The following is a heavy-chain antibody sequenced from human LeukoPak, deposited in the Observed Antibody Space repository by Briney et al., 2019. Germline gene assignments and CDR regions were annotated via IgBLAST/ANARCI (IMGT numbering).Heavy chain of an antibody. CDR3: AKDGSSSWYLRWFDP. D-gene: IGHD6-13*01. V-gene: IGHV3-9*01. CDR1: GFTFDDYA. Sequence: GGSLRLSCAASGFTFDDYAMHWVRQAPGKGLEWVSGISWNSGSIGYADSVKGRFTISRDNAKNSLYLQMNSLRAEDTALYYCAKDGSSSWYLRWFDPWGQGTLVTASS. J-gene: IGHJ5*02. CDR2: ISWNSGSI.